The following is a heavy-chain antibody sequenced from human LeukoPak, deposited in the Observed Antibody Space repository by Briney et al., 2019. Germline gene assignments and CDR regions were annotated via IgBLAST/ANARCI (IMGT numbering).Heavy chain of an antibody. Sequence: ASVKVSCKASGYTFTTYGISWVRQAPGQGLEWMGWISSYNGNTNYAQKLQGRVTVTTDTSTSTAYLELRSLRSDDTAVYYCARVGGWPHCFDYWGQGTLVTVSS. CDR3: ARVGGWPHCFDY. J-gene: IGHJ4*02. V-gene: IGHV1-18*01. CDR1: GYTFTTYG. D-gene: IGHD6-19*01. CDR2: ISSYNGNT.